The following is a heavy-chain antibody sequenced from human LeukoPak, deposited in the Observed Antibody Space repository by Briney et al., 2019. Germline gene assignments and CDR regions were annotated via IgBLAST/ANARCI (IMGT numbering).Heavy chain of an antibody. D-gene: IGHD6-19*01. CDR1: GGSISSSSYY. V-gene: IGHV4-39*07. CDR3: ARDRLGLPPYYYYYMDV. J-gene: IGHJ6*03. Sequence: SETLSLTCTVSGGSISSSSYYWGWIRQPPGKGLEWIGSIYYSGSTYYNPSLKSRVTISVDTSKNQFSLKLSSVTAADTAVYYCARDRLGLPPYYYYYMDVWGKGTTVTVSS. CDR2: IYYSGST.